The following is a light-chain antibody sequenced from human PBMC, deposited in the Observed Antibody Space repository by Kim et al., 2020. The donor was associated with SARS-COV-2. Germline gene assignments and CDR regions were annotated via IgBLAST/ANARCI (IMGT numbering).Light chain of an antibody. J-gene: IGLJ3*02. Sequence: VAISCTGTISKSGAGYDAHWYQQRPGTAPKLLIFGNSKRPSGVPDRISGSKSGTSASLAITGLQAEDXADYYCQSFDSSLSGPVFGGGTQLTVL. CDR1: ISKSGAGYD. CDR2: GNS. V-gene: IGLV1-40*01. CDR3: QSFDSSLSGPV.